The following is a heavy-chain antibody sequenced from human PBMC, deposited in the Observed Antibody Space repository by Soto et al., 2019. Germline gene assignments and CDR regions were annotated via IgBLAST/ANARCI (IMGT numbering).Heavy chain of an antibody. V-gene: IGHV2-5*02. J-gene: IGHJ6*02. CDR2: IYWDDDK. D-gene: IGHD2-21*02. CDR3: VQSRCGGDCLQSYSSHSYYGLDV. CDR1: GFSLSTTGVG. Sequence: KESGPTLVTPTQTLTLTCSFSGFSLSTTGVGVGWIRQPPGKALEWLALIYWDDDKRYNPSLNSRLTITKDTSKNQVVLAMTNMDPVDTATYYCVQSRCGGDCLQSYSSHSYYGLDVWGQGTTVTVSS.